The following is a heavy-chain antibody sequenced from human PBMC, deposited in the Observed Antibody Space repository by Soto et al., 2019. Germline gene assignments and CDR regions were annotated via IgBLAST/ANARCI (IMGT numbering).Heavy chain of an antibody. J-gene: IGHJ4*02. V-gene: IGHV3-33*01. CDR1: GFTFSSYG. CDR3: ARPRCGGSCYYDY. D-gene: IGHD2-15*01. Sequence: PGGSLRLSCAASGFTFSSYGMHWVRQAPGKGLEWVAVIWYDGSNKYYADSVKGRFTNSRDNSKNTLYLQMNSLRAEDTAVYYCARPRCGGSCYYDYWGQGTLVTVSS. CDR2: IWYDGSNK.